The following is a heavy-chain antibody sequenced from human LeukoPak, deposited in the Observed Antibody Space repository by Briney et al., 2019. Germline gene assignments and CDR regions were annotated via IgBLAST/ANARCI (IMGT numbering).Heavy chain of an antibody. D-gene: IGHD6-19*01. J-gene: IGHJ4*02. CDR3: AREGSSGPLDY. CDR2: IYYSGGT. V-gene: IGHV4-59*01. CDR1: GASISSYY. Sequence: PSETLSLTCTVSGASISSYYWSWIRQPPGKGLEWIGYIYYSGGTNYNPSLKSRVTISVDTSKNQFSLKLSSVTAADTAVYYCAREGSSGPLDYWGQGTLVTVSS.